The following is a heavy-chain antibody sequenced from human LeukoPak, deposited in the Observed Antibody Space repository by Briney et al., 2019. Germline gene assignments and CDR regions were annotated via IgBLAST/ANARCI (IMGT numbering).Heavy chain of an antibody. J-gene: IGHJ4*02. CDR3: ARDRNTDFWSGYYTNYFDS. Sequence: GGSLRLSCAASGFTFSSYWMNWVRQAPGKGLEWVANIKEDGSEKYYVDSVKGRFTISRDNAKNSLHLQMNSLRAEDTAVYYCARDRNTDFWSGYYTNYFDSWGQGTLVTVSS. V-gene: IGHV3-7*01. CDR1: GFTFSSYW. D-gene: IGHD3-3*01. CDR2: IKEDGSEK.